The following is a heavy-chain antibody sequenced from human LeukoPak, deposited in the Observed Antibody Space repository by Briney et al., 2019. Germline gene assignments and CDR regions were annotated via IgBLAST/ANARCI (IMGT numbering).Heavy chain of an antibody. CDR3: TRNYYGSGSSPFDP. D-gene: IGHD3-10*01. CDR2: IIPILDIP. J-gene: IGHJ5*02. V-gene: IGHV1-69*04. CDR1: GGTFSNYA. Sequence: SVKVSCKSSGGTFSNYAINWVRQAPGQGLKWMGRIIPILDIPKYAQKFQGRVTITADKSTNTAYMELSSLRSEDTAVYYCTRNYYGSGSSPFDPWGQGTLVTVSS.